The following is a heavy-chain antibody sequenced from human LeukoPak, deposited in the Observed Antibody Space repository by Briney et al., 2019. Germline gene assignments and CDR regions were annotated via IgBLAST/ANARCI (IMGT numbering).Heavy chain of an antibody. Sequence: ASVKVSCKASGYTFTTDGINCVRQAPGQGRGWMGWISAYNGNTNYAQNLQGRVTLTTDTPASTAYMELRSLRYDETAVYYCARDLIAARPGWFDRWGQGTLVIVSS. V-gene: IGHV1-18*01. J-gene: IGHJ5*02. D-gene: IGHD6-6*01. CDR3: ARDLIAARPGWFDR. CDR2: ISAYNGNT. CDR1: GYTFTTDG.